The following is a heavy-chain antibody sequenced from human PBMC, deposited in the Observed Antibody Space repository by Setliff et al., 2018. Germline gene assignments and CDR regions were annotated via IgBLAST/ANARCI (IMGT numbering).Heavy chain of an antibody. CDR2: IYTSGST. CDR1: GGSISSGSYY. V-gene: IGHV4-61*02. J-gene: IGHJ4*02. D-gene: IGHD6-19*01. CDR3: ARESGWRDFDY. Sequence: PSETLSLTCTVSGGSISSGSYYWSWIRQPAGKGLEWIGRIYTSGSTNYNPSLKSRVTMSVDTSKNQFSLKLSSVTAADTAVYYCARESGWRDFDYWGQGTLVTVSS.